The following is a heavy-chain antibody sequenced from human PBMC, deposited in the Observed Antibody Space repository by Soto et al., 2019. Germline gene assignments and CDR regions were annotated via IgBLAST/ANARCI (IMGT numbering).Heavy chain of an antibody. CDR1: GFIVTSNY. V-gene: IGHV3-53*02. CDR3: VRSVHF. D-gene: IGHD3-10*02. Sequence: EVQLVETGGGLIQPGGSLRLSCAASGFIVTSNYMTWVRQAPGKGLEWVSVMYSNGTTSYADSVKGRFTVSRDRNTLYPQMNSLRAEDTAVYYCVRSVHFWGQGTLVTVSS. CDR2: MYSNGTT. J-gene: IGHJ4*02.